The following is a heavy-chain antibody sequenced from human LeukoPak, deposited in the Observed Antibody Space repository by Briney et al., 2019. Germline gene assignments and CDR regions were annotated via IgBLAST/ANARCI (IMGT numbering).Heavy chain of an antibody. Sequence: GGSLRLSCAACGFTFSRYAMSWVRQAPGKGLEWVSAISGSGGSTYYADSVKGRFTISRDNSKNTLYLQMNSLRAEDTAVYYCAKDLDIVVVPAAMQNSNPGGYWGQGTLVTVSS. D-gene: IGHD2-2*01. V-gene: IGHV3-23*01. CDR1: GFTFSRYA. CDR3: AKDLDIVVVPAAMQNSNPGGY. J-gene: IGHJ4*02. CDR2: ISGSGGST.